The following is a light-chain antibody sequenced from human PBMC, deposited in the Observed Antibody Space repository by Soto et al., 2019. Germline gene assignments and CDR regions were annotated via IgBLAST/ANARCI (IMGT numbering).Light chain of an antibody. Sequence: EIVMTQSPAAVSVSPGERATLSCRASHSVSSSYLAWYQQKPGQAPRLLIYGASSRATGIPDRFSGSGSGTDFTLTISRLEPEDFAVYYCQQYGSSPGTFGQGTKVDIK. V-gene: IGKV3-20*01. J-gene: IGKJ1*01. CDR2: GAS. CDR1: HSVSSSY. CDR3: QQYGSSPGT.